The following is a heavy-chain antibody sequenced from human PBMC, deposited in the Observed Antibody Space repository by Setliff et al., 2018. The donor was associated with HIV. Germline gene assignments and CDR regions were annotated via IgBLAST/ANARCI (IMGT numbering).Heavy chain of an antibody. CDR3: ARAFYGDRFYFDY. CDR2: IYTSGST. CDR1: GGSISSYY. J-gene: IGHJ4*02. D-gene: IGHD4-17*01. Sequence: TLSLTCTVSGGSISSYYWSWIRQPPGKGLEWIGYIYTSGSTNYNPSLKSRVTISVDTSKNQFSLKLSSVTAADTAVYYCARAFYGDRFYFDYWGQGTLVTVSS. V-gene: IGHV4-4*08.